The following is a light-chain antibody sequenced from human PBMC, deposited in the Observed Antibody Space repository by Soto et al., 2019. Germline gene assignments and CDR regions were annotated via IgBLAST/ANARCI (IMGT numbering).Light chain of an antibody. J-gene: IGLJ1*01. Sequence: QSVLTQPPSVSGAPGQRVTISCTGSRSNIGAGYDVHWYQQLPGTAPKLLIYGNSNRPSGVPDRFSGSKSGTSASLAITGRQAEDEADYYCQAYDSSLSGSVFGPGTKLTVL. CDR1: RSNIGAGYD. V-gene: IGLV1-40*01. CDR2: GNS. CDR3: QAYDSSLSGSV.